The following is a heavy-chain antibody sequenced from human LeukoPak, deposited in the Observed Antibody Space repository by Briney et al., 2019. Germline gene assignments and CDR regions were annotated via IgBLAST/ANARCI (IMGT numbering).Heavy chain of an antibody. D-gene: IGHD5-24*01. CDR1: GFSLSTTGVA. J-gene: IGHJ4*02. Sequence: SGPTLMNPTQPLTLTCTFSGFSLSTTGVAVGWIRQPPGKALEWLALVNSNDEKRYSPSLKSRLTISRDTPKNQVVLTMANMDPADTATYYCAHRPSGMATVSFESWGQGSLVTVSS. CDR3: AHRPSGMATVSFES. CDR2: VNSNDEK. V-gene: IGHV2-5*01.